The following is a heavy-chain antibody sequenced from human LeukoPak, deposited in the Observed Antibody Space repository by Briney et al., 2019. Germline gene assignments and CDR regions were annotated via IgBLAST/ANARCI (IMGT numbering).Heavy chain of an antibody. CDR1: GGSIRGYY. D-gene: IGHD6-13*01. J-gene: IGHJ4*02. CDR2: IYYTGST. Sequence: SETLSLTCTVSGGSIRGYYWSWIRQPPGKGLEWIGYIYYTGSTNYNPSLKSRVTMSVDTSKNQFSLKLSSVTAADTAVYYCARDGAVAAAGVFDYWGQGTLVTVSS. V-gene: IGHV4-59*01. CDR3: ARDGAVAAAGVFDY.